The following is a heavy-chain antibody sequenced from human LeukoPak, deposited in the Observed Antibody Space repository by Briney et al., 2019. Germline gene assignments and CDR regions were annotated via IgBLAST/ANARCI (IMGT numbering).Heavy chain of an antibody. CDR2: ISGSGGST. CDR3: AKDPLQLWFFYFDY. J-gene: IGHJ4*02. Sequence: GGSLRLSCAASGFTFSSYAMSWVRQAPGKGLEWVSAISGSGGSTYYADSVKGRFTISRDDSKNTLYLQMNSLRAEDTAVYYCAKDPLQLWFFYFDYWGQGTLVTVSS. V-gene: IGHV3-23*01. CDR1: GFTFSSYA. D-gene: IGHD5-18*01.